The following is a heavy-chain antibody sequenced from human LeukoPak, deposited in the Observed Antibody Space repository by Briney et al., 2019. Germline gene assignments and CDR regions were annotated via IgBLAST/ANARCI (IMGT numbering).Heavy chain of an antibody. CDR1: GGTSTSHA. D-gene: IGHD3-22*01. V-gene: IGHV1-69*04. CDR2: IIPNLGTT. Sequence: SVKVSCKASGGTSTSHAISWVRQAPGQGLEWMGRIIPNLGTTNRAQNFQDRVTLTADKSTNTAYMELTSLTSDDTAVYYCATTNDGGGYQWGDFFDFWGQGTLVTVSS. CDR3: ATTNDGGGYQWGDFFDF. J-gene: IGHJ4*02.